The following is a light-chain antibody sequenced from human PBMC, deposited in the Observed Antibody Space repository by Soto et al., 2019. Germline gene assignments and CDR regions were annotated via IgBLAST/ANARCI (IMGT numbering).Light chain of an antibody. CDR2: DVT. CDR1: SSDIGNYNY. J-gene: IGLJ2*01. CDR3: SSSTSSSTLA. Sequence: QSALTQPASVSGSPGQSITISCTGTSSDIGNYNYVSWYQQHPGTAPKLIIYDVTNRPSGVSNLFSGSKSGNTASLTISGLQAEDEADYYCSSSTSSSTLAFGGGTKLTV. V-gene: IGLV2-14*03.